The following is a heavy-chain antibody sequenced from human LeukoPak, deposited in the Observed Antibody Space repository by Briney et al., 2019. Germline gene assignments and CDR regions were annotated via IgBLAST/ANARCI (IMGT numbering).Heavy chain of an antibody. J-gene: IGHJ4*02. D-gene: IGHD1-26*01. V-gene: IGHV3-53*01. Sequence: PGGSLRLSCAASGFTVSSNYMSWVRQAPGKGLEWVSVIYSGGSTFYADSVKGRFTISRDNAKNTLYLQMNSLRAEDTAVYYCARGTSGGYFDYWGQGTLVTVSS. CDR2: IYSGGST. CDR1: GFTVSSNY. CDR3: ARGTSGGYFDY.